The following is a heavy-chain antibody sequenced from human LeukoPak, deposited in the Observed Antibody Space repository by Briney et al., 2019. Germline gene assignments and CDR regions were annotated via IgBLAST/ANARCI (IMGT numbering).Heavy chain of an antibody. CDR2: IIPIFGTA. CDR1: GGTFSSYA. J-gene: IGHJ6*04. CDR3: ARGISPITPTQRSGSYSSGDYYYGMDV. D-gene: IGHD3-10*01. V-gene: IGHV1-69*06. Sequence: SVKVSCTASGGTFSSYAISWVRQAPGQGLEWMGGIIPIFGTANYANKFQGRVTITADKSTSTAYMELSSLRSEDTAVYYCARGISPITPTQRSGSYSSGDYYYGMDVWGKGTTVTVSS.